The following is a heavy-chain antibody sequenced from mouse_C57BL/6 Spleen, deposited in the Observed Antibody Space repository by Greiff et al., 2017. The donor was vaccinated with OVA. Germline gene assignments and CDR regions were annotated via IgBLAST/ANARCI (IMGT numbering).Heavy chain of an antibody. CDR1: GFSLSTSGMG. Sequence: QVTLKESGPGILQSSQTLSLTCSFSGFSLSTSGMGVSWIRQPSGKGLEWLAHIYWDDDKRYNPSLKSRLTISKDTSRNQVFLKITSVDTADTATYYCARRDYYYGSSYDWYFDVWGTGTTVTVSS. D-gene: IGHD1-1*01. CDR2: IYWDDDK. J-gene: IGHJ1*03. V-gene: IGHV8-12*01. CDR3: ARRDYYYGSSYDWYFDV.